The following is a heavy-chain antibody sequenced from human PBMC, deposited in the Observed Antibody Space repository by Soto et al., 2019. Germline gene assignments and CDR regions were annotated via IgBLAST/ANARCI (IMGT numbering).Heavy chain of an antibody. Sequence: EVQLLESGGGLVQPGGYLRVSCAASGIIFNTYAMSWVRQAPGKGLEWVSGISGSGGGTYYADSVKGRFTISRDNSKNTLYLQMNSLRDEDTAVYYCAKDLYGDYGGLDYWGQGTLVTVSS. J-gene: IGHJ4*02. V-gene: IGHV3-23*01. CDR1: GIIFNTYA. CDR2: ISGSGGGT. CDR3: AKDLYGDYGGLDY. D-gene: IGHD4-17*01.